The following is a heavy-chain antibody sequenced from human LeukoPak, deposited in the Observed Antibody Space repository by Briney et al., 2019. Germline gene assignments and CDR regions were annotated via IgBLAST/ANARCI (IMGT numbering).Heavy chain of an antibody. CDR1: GFTFSSNW. Sequence: PPGGSLRLSCATSGFTFSSNWMSWVRHAPGRGLDWVANIKPDGSAEYYAASVKGRFTVSRDNARNSLYLQTNSLRVEDTAVYYCARANNSSWHNWGQGTLVTVSS. CDR2: IKPDGSAE. CDR3: ARANNSSWHN. D-gene: IGHD6-13*01. J-gene: IGHJ4*02. V-gene: IGHV3-7*01.